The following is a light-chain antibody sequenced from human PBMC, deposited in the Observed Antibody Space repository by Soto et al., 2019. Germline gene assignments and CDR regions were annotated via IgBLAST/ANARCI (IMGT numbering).Light chain of an antibody. CDR3: QQYHTYSQT. J-gene: IGKJ1*01. Sequence: DIQMTQSPSTLSASVGDRVTITCRTSQTINTWLAWYQQKPGEAPKLLIYKASSLESGVPSRFSGSGSGTEFTLTISSLQPDDFATYYCQQYHTYSQTFGQGTKVDIK. CDR2: KAS. V-gene: IGKV1-5*03. CDR1: QTINTW.